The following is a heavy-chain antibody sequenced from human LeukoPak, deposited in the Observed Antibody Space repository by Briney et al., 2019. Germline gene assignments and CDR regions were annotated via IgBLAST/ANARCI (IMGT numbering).Heavy chain of an antibody. V-gene: IGHV4-39*01. J-gene: IGHJ4*02. Sequence: SETLSLTCTVSGGSISSSSYYWGWIRQPPGKGLEWIGSIYYSGSTYYNPSLKSRVTISVDTSKNQFSLKLSSVTAADTAVYYCARGLGQFDSWGQGTLVTVSS. CDR2: IYYSGST. CDR1: GGSISSSSYY. D-gene: IGHD2-21*01. CDR3: ARGLGQFDS.